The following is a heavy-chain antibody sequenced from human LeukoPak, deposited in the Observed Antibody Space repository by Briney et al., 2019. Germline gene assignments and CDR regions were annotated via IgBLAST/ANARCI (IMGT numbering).Heavy chain of an antibody. V-gene: IGHV3-23*01. D-gene: IGHD1-20*01. CDR1: GFTFSSYA. CDR2: ISGSGRST. J-gene: IGHJ4*02. Sequence: GGSLRLSCAASGFTFSSYAMSWVRQAPGKGLEWVSGISGSGRSTNYADSVKGRFTISRDNSKNTLYLQMNSLGAEDTAIYYCARSPYNWNYGDYWGQGTLVTVSS. CDR3: ARSPYNWNYGDY.